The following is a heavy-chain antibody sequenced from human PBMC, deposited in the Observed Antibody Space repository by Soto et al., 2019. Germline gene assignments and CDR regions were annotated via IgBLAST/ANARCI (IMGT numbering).Heavy chain of an antibody. J-gene: IGHJ4*02. Sequence: SETLSLTCVVSGGSISSTNWWTWVRQTPGKGLELIGEVYHTGSTKYNPSLRNRVTISLDTSKNQFSLKLRSVTAADTAVYYCARILYNGYSGYDYEVGFDYWGQGTLVTVSS. CDR1: GGSISSTNW. CDR2: VYHTGST. CDR3: ARILYNGYSGYDYEVGFDY. V-gene: IGHV4-4*02. D-gene: IGHD5-12*01.